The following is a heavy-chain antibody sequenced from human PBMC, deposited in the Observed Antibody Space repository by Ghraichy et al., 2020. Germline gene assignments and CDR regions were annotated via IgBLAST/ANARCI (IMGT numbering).Heavy chain of an antibody. CDR2: ITGSDGRT. CDR1: GFTFSNYA. D-gene: IGHD2-15*01. J-gene: IGHJ4*02. Sequence: GGSLRLSCAASGFTFSNYAMSWVRQAPGKGLEWVSVITGSDGRTSHADYADSVKGRFTISRDNSKRTLYLQMNSLRAEDTAVYYCAKDWDCSGGSCYEGYFDYWGQGVLVTVSS. V-gene: IGHV3-23*01. CDR3: AKDWDCSGGSCYEGYFDY.